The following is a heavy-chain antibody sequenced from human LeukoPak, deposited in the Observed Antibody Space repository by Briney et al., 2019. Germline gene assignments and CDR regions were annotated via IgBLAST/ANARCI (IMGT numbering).Heavy chain of an antibody. D-gene: IGHD3-22*01. CDR2: INPNSGGT. Sequence: ASVKVSCKASGYTFTSYGISWVRQAPGQGLEWMGWINPNSGGTNYAQKFQGRVTMTRDTSISTAYMELSRLRSDDTAVYYCARGYYYDSSGYYADWGQGTLVTVSS. V-gene: IGHV1-2*02. J-gene: IGHJ4*02. CDR1: GYTFTSYG. CDR3: ARGYYYDSSGYYAD.